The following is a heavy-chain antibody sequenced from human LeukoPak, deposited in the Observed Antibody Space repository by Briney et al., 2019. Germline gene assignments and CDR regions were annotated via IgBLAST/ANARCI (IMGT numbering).Heavy chain of an antibody. Sequence: GSLRLSFAASGFTFNCYSMNWVRQAPGKGLEVVSSINCSSSYIYYADSVKGRFTISRDNAKNSLYLQMNSLRAEDTAVYYCARDFSDSSGYLGEDYYYYYGMDVWGQGTTVTVSS. CDR1: GFTFNCYS. CDR2: INCSSSYI. D-gene: IGHD3-22*01. V-gene: IGHV3-21*01. J-gene: IGHJ6*02. CDR3: ARDFSDSSGYLGEDYYYYYGMDV.